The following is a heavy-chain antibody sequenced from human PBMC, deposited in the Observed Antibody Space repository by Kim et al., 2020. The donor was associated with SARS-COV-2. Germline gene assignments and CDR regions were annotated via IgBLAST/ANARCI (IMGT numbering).Heavy chain of an antibody. CDR3: ARDRREYQLLYFRDWFDP. D-gene: IGHD2-2*02. J-gene: IGHJ5*02. Sequence: KSRVTVSGDTSKNQFSLKLSSVTAADTAVYYCARDRREYQLLYFRDWFDPWGQGTLVTVSS. V-gene: IGHV4-30-2*05.